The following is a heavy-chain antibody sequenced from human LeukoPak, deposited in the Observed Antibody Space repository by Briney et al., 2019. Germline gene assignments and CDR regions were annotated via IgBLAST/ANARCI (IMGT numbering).Heavy chain of an antibody. D-gene: IGHD6-13*01. CDR1: GYTLTELS. Sequence: ASVKVSCKVSGYTLTELSMHWVRQAPGQGLEWMGWISAYNGNTNYAQKLQGRVTMTTDTSTSTAYMELRSLRSDDTAVYYCARALTGSSSWYCAHCYYYMDVWGKGTTVTISS. V-gene: IGHV1-18*01. J-gene: IGHJ6*03. CDR3: ARALTGSSSWYCAHCYYYMDV. CDR2: ISAYNGNT.